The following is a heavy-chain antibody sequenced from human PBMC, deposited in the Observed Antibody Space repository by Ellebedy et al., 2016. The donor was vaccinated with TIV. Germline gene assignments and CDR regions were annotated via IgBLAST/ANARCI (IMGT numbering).Heavy chain of an antibody. D-gene: IGHD2-15*01. CDR1: GGTFSSYA. Sequence: AASVKVSCKASGGTFSSYAISWVRQAPGQGLEWMGRIIPILGIANYAQKFQGRVMITADKSTSTAYMELSSLRSEDTAVYYCASDHVVVVAATTTGWFDPWGQGTLVTVSS. CDR3: ASDHVVVVAATTTGWFDP. J-gene: IGHJ5*02. CDR2: IIPILGIA. V-gene: IGHV1-69*04.